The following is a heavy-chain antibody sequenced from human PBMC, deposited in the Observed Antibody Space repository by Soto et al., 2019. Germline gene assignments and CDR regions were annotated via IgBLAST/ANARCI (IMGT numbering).Heavy chain of an antibody. CDR1: GGTFSNYT. D-gene: IGHD1-1*01. CDR2: IIPISGAA. Sequence: QVQLVQSGAEVKKPGSSVKVSCKASGGTFSNYTFNWVRQAPGQGLEWMGGIIPISGAAYYAQRFQGRVTITADESTNTAHMELSSLRSEDTAVYYCARPLGNSPLFDYWGQGTLVTVSS. V-gene: IGHV1-69*01. CDR3: ARPLGNSPLFDY. J-gene: IGHJ4*02.